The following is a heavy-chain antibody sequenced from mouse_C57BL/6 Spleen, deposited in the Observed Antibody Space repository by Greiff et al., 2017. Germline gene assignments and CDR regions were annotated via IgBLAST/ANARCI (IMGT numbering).Heavy chain of an antibody. J-gene: IGHJ4*01. CDR3: ARSGDYVYAMDY. V-gene: IGHV1-76*01. CDR1: GYTFTDYY. D-gene: IGHD2-4*01. Sequence: VQLQQSGAELVRPGASVKLSCKASGYTFTDYYINWVKQRPGQGLEWIARIYPGSGNTYYNEKFKGKATLTAEKSSSTAYMQLSSLTSEDSAVYFCARSGDYVYAMDYWGQGTSVTVSS. CDR2: IYPGSGNT.